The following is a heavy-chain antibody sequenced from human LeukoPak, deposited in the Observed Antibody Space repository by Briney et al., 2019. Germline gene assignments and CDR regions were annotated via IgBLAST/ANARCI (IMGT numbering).Heavy chain of an antibody. CDR2: IYYSGST. CDR1: GGSISSSSYY. D-gene: IGHD5-24*01. CDR3: ARYGGDGYNSYYFDY. V-gene: IGHV4-39*07. J-gene: IGHJ4*02. Sequence: PSETLSLTCTVSGGSISSSSYYWGWIRQPPGKGLEWIGSIYYSGSTYYNPSLKSRVTISVDTSKNQFSLKLSSVTAADTAVYYCARYGGDGYNSYYFDYWGQGTLVTVSS.